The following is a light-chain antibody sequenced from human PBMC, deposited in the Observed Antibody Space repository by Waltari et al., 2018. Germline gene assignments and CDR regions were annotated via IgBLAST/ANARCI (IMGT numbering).Light chain of an antibody. V-gene: IGLV2-14*01. J-gene: IGLJ1*01. CDR3: SSYTSSSTYV. Sequence: QSALTQPASVSGSPGQSITISCTGTSSDVGGYNYVSWYQQHPGKAPKLMIYDFSKRPSGCSTRFSGSKSGNTASLTISGLQAEDEADYYCSSYTSSSTYVFGTGTKVTVL. CDR1: SSDVGGYNY. CDR2: DFS.